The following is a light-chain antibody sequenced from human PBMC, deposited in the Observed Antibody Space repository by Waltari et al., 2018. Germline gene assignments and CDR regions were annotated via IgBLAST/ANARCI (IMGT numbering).Light chain of an antibody. CDR1: SPNIGSNY. CDR3: AAWDDSLNVV. CDR2: RNN. J-gene: IGLJ2*01. V-gene: IGLV1-47*01. Sequence: QSVLTQPPSASGTPGQRVTISCSGSSPNIGSNYVYWYQQLPGTAPKLLIYRNNQRPSGVPDRFSGSKSGTSASLAISGLRSEDEADYYCAAWDDSLNVVFGGGTKLTVL.